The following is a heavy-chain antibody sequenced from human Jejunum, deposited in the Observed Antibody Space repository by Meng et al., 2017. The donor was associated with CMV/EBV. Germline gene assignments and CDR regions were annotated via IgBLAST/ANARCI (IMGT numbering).Heavy chain of an antibody. D-gene: IGHD1-26*01. CDR2: MKQDGSEG. CDR1: GLTFSDFY. V-gene: IGHV3-7*01. Sequence: CAASGLTFSDFYVSWVRQAAGRGLEWVANMKQDGSEGYYVDSVKGRFSITRDKARNSMYIKMNSLRGEDTAVYYCARDPEFGALDYWGQGTLVTVSS. J-gene: IGHJ4*02. CDR3: ARDPEFGALDY.